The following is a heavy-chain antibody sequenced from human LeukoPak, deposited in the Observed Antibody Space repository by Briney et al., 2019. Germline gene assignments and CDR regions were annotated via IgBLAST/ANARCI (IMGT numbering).Heavy chain of an antibody. CDR1: GFTVSSNY. J-gene: IGHJ4*02. V-gene: IGHV3-53*01. CDR2: IYSGGST. D-gene: IGHD3-22*01. Sequence: GGSLRLSCAASGFTVSSNYTSWVRQAPGKGLEWVSVIYSGGSTYYADSVKGRFTISRDNSKNTLYLQMNSLRAEDTAVYYCARVFPTQYYYDSSGYLDYWGQGTLVTVSS. CDR3: ARVFPTQYYYDSSGYLDY.